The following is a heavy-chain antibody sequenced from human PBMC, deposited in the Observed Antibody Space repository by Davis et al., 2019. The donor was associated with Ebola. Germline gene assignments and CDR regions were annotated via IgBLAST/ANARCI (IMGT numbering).Heavy chain of an antibody. V-gene: IGHV3-30*18. CDR3: AKAGDIVVVVAAPFDY. CDR2: ISYDGSNK. J-gene: IGHJ4*02. D-gene: IGHD2-15*01. CDR1: GFTFSSYG. Sequence: PGGSLRLSCAASGFTFSSYGMHWVRQAPGKGLEWVAVISYDGSNKYYADSVKGRFTISRDNSKNTLYLQMNSLRAEDTAVYYCAKAGDIVVVVAAPFDYWGQGTLVTVSS.